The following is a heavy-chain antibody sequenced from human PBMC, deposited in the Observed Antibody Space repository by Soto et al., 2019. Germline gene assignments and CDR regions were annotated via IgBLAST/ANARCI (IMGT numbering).Heavy chain of an antibody. J-gene: IGHJ4*02. V-gene: IGHV3-66*01. CDR3: ARDGTYNWV. CDR1: GFNVSNNY. CDR2: IYSGGAT. Sequence: EVQLVESGGGLVQPAGSLRLSCAASGFNVSNNYMRWVRQAPGKGLEWVSLIYSGGATYYADSVKGRFTISRDNSKNTLHLQMNSLRAEDTAVYYCARDGTYNWVGGQGILVTVSS. D-gene: IGHD1-1*01.